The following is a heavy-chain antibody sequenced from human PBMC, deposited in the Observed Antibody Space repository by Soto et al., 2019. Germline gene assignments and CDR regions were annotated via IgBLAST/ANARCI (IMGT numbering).Heavy chain of an antibody. CDR2: IWAHGTDQ. CDR1: GYSITNNG. J-gene: IGHJ3*02. D-gene: IGHD2-21*01. CDR3: AVIPRPGDGFDI. Sequence: GSLRLSCAASGYSITNNGMHWVRQAPGKGLEWVALIWAHGTDQYYADSVKGRFTISRDNAKNTLYLQMNSLRAEDTAVYYCAVIPRPGDGFDIWGQGTMVTVSS. V-gene: IGHV3-33*03.